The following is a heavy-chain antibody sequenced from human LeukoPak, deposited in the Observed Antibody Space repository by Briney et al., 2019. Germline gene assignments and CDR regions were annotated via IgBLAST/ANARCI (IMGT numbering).Heavy chain of an antibody. J-gene: IGHJ4*02. CDR3: VKDNPLDY. V-gene: IGHV3-30*02. CDR1: GFTFSNYG. CDR2: IRYDGSNK. D-gene: IGHD1-14*01. Sequence: GGSLRLSCGASGFTFSNYGMLWVRQAPGKGLEWVAFIRYDGSNKLYADSVKGRFTISRDNSKNALYLHINSLRAEDTAVYYCVKDNPLDYWGQGTLVIVSS.